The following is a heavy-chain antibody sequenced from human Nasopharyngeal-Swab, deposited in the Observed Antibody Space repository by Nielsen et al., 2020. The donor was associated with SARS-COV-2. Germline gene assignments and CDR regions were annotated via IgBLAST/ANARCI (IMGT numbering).Heavy chain of an antibody. D-gene: IGHD3-22*01. V-gene: IGHV1-8*01. J-gene: IGHJ3*02. CDR2: MNPNSGNT. Sequence: ASVKVSCKASGYTFTSYDINWVRQATGQGLEWMGWMNPNSGNTGYAQKFQGRVTVTRNTSISTAYMELSSLRSEDTAVYYCARGHYYDSSGSFAFDIWGQGTMVTVSS. CDR3: ARGHYYDSSGSFAFDI. CDR1: GYTFTSYD.